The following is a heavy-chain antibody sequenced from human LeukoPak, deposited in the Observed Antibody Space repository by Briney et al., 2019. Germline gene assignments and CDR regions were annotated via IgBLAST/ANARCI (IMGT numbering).Heavy chain of an antibody. V-gene: IGHV3-23*01. CDR1: GFTFSNYA. J-gene: IGHJ4*02. CDR3: AKDARRSSGWYFFDH. Sequence: GGSLRLSCAASGFTFSNYAMGWVRQAPGKGLEWVSVISDSGGLTYYADSVKGRFTISRDNSRNTLYLQMNSLRVEDTAVYYCAKDARRSSGWYFFDHWGQGTLVTVSS. D-gene: IGHD6-19*01. CDR2: ISDSGGLT.